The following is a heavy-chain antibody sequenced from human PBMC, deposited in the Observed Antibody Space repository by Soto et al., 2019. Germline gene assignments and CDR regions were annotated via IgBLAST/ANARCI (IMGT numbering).Heavy chain of an antibody. V-gene: IGHV4-31*03. CDR3: GFGRFPSPVFDI. D-gene: IGHD3-10*01. CDR2: IYYSGST. Sequence: SETLSLTCTVSGCSISSGGYYWSWIRQHPGKGLEWIGYIYYSGSTYYNPSLKSRVTISVDTSKNQFSLKLSSVTAADTAVYYCGFGRFPSPVFDIWGQGTMVT. CDR1: GCSISSGGYY. J-gene: IGHJ3*02.